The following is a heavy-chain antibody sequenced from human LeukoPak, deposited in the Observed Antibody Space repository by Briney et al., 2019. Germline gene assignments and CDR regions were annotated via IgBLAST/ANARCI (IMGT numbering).Heavy chain of an antibody. D-gene: IGHD5-12*01. CDR2: IYYSGST. Sequence: SETLSVTCTVSGGSTSSYYWSWIRQPPGKGLEWIGYIYYSGSTNYNPSLKSRVTISVDTSKNQFSLKLSSVTAADTAVYYCARGRLITTLYYYYMDVWGKGTTVTVSS. CDR3: ARGRLITTLYYYYMDV. J-gene: IGHJ6*03. CDR1: GGSTSSYY. V-gene: IGHV4-59*01.